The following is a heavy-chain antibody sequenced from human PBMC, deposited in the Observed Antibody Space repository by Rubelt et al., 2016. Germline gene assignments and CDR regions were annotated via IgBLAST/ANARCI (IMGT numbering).Heavy chain of an antibody. J-gene: IGHJ6*02. V-gene: IGHV3-74*02. D-gene: IGHD3-3*01. CDR2: INSDGSST. CDR1: GFTFSSYW. Sequence: EVQLVESGGGLIQPGGSLRLSCAASGFTFSSYWMHWVRQAPGKGPVWVSRINSDGSSTSYADSVKGRFTISRDNAKNTLYLQMNSLRAEDTAVYYCARGFPVDFWSGYFMADYYGMDVWGQGTTVTVSS. CDR3: ARGFPVDFWSGYFMADYYGMDV.